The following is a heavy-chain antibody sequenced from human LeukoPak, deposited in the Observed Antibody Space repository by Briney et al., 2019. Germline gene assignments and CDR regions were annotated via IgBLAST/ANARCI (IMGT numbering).Heavy chain of an antibody. V-gene: IGHV4-59*08. J-gene: IGHJ5*02. CDR1: GASTRAHY. D-gene: IGHD3-16*01. CDR2: TYNSEHS. CDR3: ARHYSMTGGRLSGYWLDP. Sequence: MASETLSLTCTVFGASTRAHYWSWIQQPPGKDLECIAYTYNSEHSKYNPSRKSRVPISVNTPENQVSLRLSSVTAADPPDFYCARHYSMTGGRLSGYWLDPWGQGTLVTVSS.